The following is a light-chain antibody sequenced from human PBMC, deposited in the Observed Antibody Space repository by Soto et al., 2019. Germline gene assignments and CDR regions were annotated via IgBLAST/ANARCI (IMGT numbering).Light chain of an antibody. J-gene: IGKJ3*01. CDR3: QQRSYLPIFT. V-gene: IGKV3-11*01. CDR2: DAS. Sequence: EIVLTQSPATLSLSPGERATLSCRASQTISSRLAWYQHKPGQAPRLLIYDASNRAPGIPARFSGSGSGTDFTLTISSLEPEDFAVYYCQQRSYLPIFTFGPGTKVDVK. CDR1: QTISSR.